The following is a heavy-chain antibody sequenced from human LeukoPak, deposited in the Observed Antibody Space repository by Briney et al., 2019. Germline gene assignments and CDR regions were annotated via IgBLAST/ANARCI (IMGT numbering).Heavy chain of an antibody. CDR1: GYTFTGYY. Sequence: ASVKVSCKASGYTFTGYYMHWVRQAPGQGLEWMGWINPNSGGTNYAQKFQGRVTMTRDTSISTAYMELSRLRSDDTAVYYCARDLILWFGKLFGNWFDPWGQGTLVTVSS. CDR2: INPNSGGT. CDR3: ARDLILWFGKLFGNWFDP. D-gene: IGHD3-10*01. V-gene: IGHV1-2*02. J-gene: IGHJ5*02.